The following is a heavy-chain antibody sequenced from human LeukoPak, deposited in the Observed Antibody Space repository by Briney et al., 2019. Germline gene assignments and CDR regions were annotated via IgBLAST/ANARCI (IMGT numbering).Heavy chain of an antibody. V-gene: IGHV1-2*02. CDR3: ARDEGKGYSYGYWFVY. J-gene: IGHJ4*02. D-gene: IGHD5-18*01. Sequence: AASVKVSCKASGYTFTGYYMHRVRQAPGQGLEWMGWINPNSGGTNYAQKFQGRVTMTRDTSISTAYMELSRLRSDDTAVYYCARDEGKGYSYGYWFVYWGQGTLVTVSS. CDR1: GYTFTGYY. CDR2: INPNSGGT.